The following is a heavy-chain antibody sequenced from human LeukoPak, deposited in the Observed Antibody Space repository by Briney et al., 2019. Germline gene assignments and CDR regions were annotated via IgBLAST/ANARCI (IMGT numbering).Heavy chain of an antibody. CDR1: GGSISSGDYY. Sequence: PSETLSLTCTVSGGSISSGDYYWSWIRQPPGKGLEWIGYIYYSGSTYYNPSLKSRVTISVDTSKNQFSLKLSSVTAADTAVYYCARDIYCSSTSCYPDGFDIWGQGTMVTVSS. CDR3: ARDIYCSSTSCYPDGFDI. V-gene: IGHV4-30-4*08. D-gene: IGHD2-2*01. J-gene: IGHJ3*02. CDR2: IYYSGST.